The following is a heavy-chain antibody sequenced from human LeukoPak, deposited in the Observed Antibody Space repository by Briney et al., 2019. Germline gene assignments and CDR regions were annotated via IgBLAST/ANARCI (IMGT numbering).Heavy chain of an antibody. CDR2: ISSNGGST. CDR1: GFTFSSYA. Sequence: GGSLRLSCSASGFTFSSYAMHRVRQAPGKGLEYVSAISSNGGSTYYADSVKGRFTISRDNSKNTLYLQMSSLRAEDTAVYYCVKDVVPAANYDHYFDYWGQGTLVTVSS. D-gene: IGHD2-2*01. J-gene: IGHJ4*02. CDR3: VKDVVPAANYDHYFDY. V-gene: IGHV3-64D*06.